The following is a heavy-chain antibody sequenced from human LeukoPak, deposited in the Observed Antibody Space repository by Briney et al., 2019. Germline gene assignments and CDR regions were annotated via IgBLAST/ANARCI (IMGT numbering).Heavy chain of an antibody. J-gene: IGHJ4*02. CDR2: IYYSGST. D-gene: IGHD3-10*01. Sequence: SETLSLTCTVSGGSISSYYWSWIRQPPGKGLEWIGYIYYSGSTNYNPSLKSRVTISVDTSKNQFSLKLSSVTAADTAVYYCARGPHYYGSGSYSFDYWGQGTLVTVSS. CDR1: GGSISSYY. V-gene: IGHV4-59*01. CDR3: ARGPHYYGSGSYSFDY.